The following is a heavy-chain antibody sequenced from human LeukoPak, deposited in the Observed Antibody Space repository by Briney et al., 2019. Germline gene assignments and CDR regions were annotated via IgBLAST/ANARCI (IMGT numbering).Heavy chain of an antibody. CDR3: ARDPGYSSPRGDY. Sequence: ASVKVSCKASGYTFIDYFMHWVRQAPGQGLEWMGWINPSSGGTHYAQKFQGRVTMTRDTSISTAYMELSRLRSDDTAAYYCARDPGYSSPRGDYWGQGTLVTVSS. CDR2: INPSSGGT. D-gene: IGHD5-18*01. V-gene: IGHV1-2*02. J-gene: IGHJ4*02. CDR1: GYTFIDYF.